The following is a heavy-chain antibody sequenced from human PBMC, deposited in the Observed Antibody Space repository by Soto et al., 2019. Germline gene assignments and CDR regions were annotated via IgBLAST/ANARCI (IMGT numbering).Heavy chain of an antibody. CDR3: ARHRLPAAANWFDP. J-gene: IGHJ5*02. CDR2: IYYSGST. CDR1: GGSISSYY. D-gene: IGHD2-2*01. V-gene: IGHV4-59*08. Sequence: SETLSLTCTVSGGSISSYYWSWIRQPPGKGLEWIGYIYYSGSTNYNPSLKSRVTISVDTSKNQFSLKLSSVTAADTAVYYCARHRLPAAANWFDPWGQGTLVTVSS.